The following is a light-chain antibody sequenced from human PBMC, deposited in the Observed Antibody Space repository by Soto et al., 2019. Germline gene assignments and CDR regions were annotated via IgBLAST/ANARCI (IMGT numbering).Light chain of an antibody. CDR1: SSNIGAGYD. CDR2: GNS. J-gene: IGLJ1*01. CDR3: QSYDSSLSVHYV. Sequence: QSVLTQPPSVSGAPGQRVTISCTGSSSNIGAGYDVHWYQQLPGTAPKLLIYGNSNRPSGVPDRFSGSKSGTSASLAITGLQAEDEADYYCQSYDSSLSVHYVFGNGTKVTVL. V-gene: IGLV1-40*01.